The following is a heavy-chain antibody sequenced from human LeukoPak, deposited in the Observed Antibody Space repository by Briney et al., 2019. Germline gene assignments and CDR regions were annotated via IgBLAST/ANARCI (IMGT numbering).Heavy chain of an antibody. D-gene: IGHD2-2*01. CDR2: ISGSGGST. CDR1: GFTFSSYA. J-gene: IGHJ1*01. V-gene: IGHV3-23*01. Sequence: GGSLRLSCAASGFTFSSYAMSWFRQAPGKGLEWVSAISGSGGSTYYADSVKGRFTISRDNSKNTLYLQMNSLRAEDTAVYYCARDRVPAAMRRHFQHWGQGTLVTVSS. CDR3: ARDRVPAAMRRHFQH.